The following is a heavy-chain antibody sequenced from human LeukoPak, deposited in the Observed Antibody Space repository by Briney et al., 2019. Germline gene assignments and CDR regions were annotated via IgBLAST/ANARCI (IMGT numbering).Heavy chain of an antibody. J-gene: IGHJ3*01. V-gene: IGHV3-53*01. CDR3: ARDRHRYRGINGDGDAFDV. D-gene: IGHD5-12*01. CDR1: GFAVSSNY. CDR2: VYSDGSI. Sequence: QAGGSLRLSCEASGFAVSSNYIRWVRQAPGKGLEWVLIVYSDGSIFHADSVKGRFTMSRGISRNTLDLQMNSLRVEDTAVYFCARDRHRYRGINGDGDAFDVWGQGTMVTVSS.